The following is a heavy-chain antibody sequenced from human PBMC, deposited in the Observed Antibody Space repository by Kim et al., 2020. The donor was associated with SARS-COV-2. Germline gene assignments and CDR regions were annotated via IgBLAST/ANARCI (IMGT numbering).Heavy chain of an antibody. CDR1: GGSISSGGYS. Sequence: SETLSLTCAVSGGSISSGGYSWSWIRQPPGKGLEWIGYIYHSGSTYYNPSLKSRVTISVDRSKNQFSLKLSSVTAADTAVYYCARGGRDSSGKIDYWGQGTLVTVSS. V-gene: IGHV4-30-2*01. CDR2: IYHSGST. CDR3: ARGGRDSSGKIDY. J-gene: IGHJ4*02. D-gene: IGHD3-22*01.